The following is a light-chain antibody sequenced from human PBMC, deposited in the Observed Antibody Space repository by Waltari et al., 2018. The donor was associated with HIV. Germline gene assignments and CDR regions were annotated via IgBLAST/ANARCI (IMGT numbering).Light chain of an antibody. CDR3: AAWDDNLNGYV. CDR2: SLN. V-gene: IGLV1-44*01. CDR1: SSNIDSKT. J-gene: IGLJ1*01. Sequence: SVLTQTPSASATPGQSGIVSCSGSSSNIDSKTGNWYQLPPGAAPRLLIHSLNQRPSGVPDRFSGSKSGASASLAISGLQSEDEADYYCAAWDDNLNGYVFGSGTKVTVL.